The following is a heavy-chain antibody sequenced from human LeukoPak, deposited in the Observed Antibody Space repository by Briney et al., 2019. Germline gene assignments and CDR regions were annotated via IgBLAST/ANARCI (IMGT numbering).Heavy chain of an antibody. D-gene: IGHD1-1*01. CDR2: INPDGRTT. J-gene: IGHJ4*02. Sequence: GGPLRLSCVASGFSFSTYWMNWIRQAPGKGLEWVANINPDGRTTNYVDSVKGRFTISRDNAKSSLYLQMNSLGAEDTAVYYCATDRGYLTFDYWGQGTLVTVSS. V-gene: IGHV3-7*01. CDR3: ATDRGYLTFDY. CDR1: GFSFSTYW.